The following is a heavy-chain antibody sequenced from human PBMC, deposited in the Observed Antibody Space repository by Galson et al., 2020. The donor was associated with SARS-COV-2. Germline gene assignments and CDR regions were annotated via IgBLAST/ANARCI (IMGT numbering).Heavy chain of an antibody. Sequence: GGSLRLSCAASGFTVSTNYMTWVRQAPGKGLEYVSVIYSGGTTYYADSVRGRFTISRDNSKNTLYLQMNSLRAEDTAVYYCARDRFSMTTVTTRAEAWYHGMDVWGQGTTVTVSS. V-gene: IGHV3-66*01. J-gene: IGHJ6*02. D-gene: IGHD4-4*01. CDR2: IYSGGTT. CDR1: GFTVSTNY. CDR3: ARDRFSMTTVTTRAEAWYHGMDV.